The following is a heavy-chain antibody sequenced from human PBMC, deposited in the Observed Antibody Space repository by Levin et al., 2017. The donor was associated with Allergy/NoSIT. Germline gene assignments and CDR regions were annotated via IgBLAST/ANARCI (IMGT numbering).Heavy chain of an antibody. V-gene: IGHV4-34*01. Sequence: SETLSLTCAVYGGSFSSYYWSWIRQPPGKGLEWIGEINHSGSTNYNPSLKSRVTISVDTSKNQFSLKLSSVTAADTAVYYCARGKPVAGVVSYSYYYYGMDVWGQGTTVTVSS. D-gene: IGHD6-19*01. CDR2: INHSGST. J-gene: IGHJ6*02. CDR3: ARGKPVAGVVSYSYYYYGMDV. CDR1: GGSFSSYY.